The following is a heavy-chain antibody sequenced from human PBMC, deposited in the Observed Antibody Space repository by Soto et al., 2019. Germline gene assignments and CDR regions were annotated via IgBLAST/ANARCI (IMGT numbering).Heavy chain of an antibody. Sequence: ASVKVYCTGSGYIFTDYHIDWVRQAPGQGLEWLGRINPKSGGTSTAQKFQGWVTMTTDTSISTASMELTRLTSDDTAIYYCARGDSTDCSNGVCSFFYNHDMDVWGQGTTVTVSS. CDR3: ARGDSTDCSNGVCSFFYNHDMDV. J-gene: IGHJ6*02. CDR2: INPKSGGT. V-gene: IGHV1-2*04. CDR1: GYIFTDYH. D-gene: IGHD2-8*01.